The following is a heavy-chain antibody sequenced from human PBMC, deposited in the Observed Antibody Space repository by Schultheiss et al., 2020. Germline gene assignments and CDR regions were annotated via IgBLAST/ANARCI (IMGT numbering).Heavy chain of an antibody. V-gene: IGHV1-69*13. Sequence: SVKVSCKASGGTFSSYAISWVRQAPGQGLEWMGGIIPIFGTANYAQKFQGRVTITADESTSTAYMELSSLRSEDTAVYYCARVAVAGEGGYYYGMDVWGQGTTVTVSS. CDR1: GGTFSSYA. D-gene: IGHD6-19*01. J-gene: IGHJ6*02. CDR3: ARVAVAGEGGYYYGMDV. CDR2: IIPIFGTA.